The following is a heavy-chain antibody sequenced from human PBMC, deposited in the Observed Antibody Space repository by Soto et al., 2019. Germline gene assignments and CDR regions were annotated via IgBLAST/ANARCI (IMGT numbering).Heavy chain of an antibody. V-gene: IGHV4-39*02. J-gene: IGHJ4*01. D-gene: IGHD4-17*01. CDR1: GDSISSSKYY. CDR2: IYYSGSP. CDR3: ATLPHYGDPTAGF. Sequence: QQQLQESGPGLVKPSETLSLTCTFSGDSISSSKYYWGWIRQPPGKGLEWIGSIYYSGSPYYNSSLKSRVTISVDTSKNHVSLKLTSMTAADTAVYYCATLPHYGDPTAGFWGHGILVTVSS.